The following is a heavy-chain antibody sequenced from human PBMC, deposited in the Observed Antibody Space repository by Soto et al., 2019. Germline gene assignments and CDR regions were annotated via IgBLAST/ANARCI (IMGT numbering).Heavy chain of an antibody. V-gene: IGHV1-18*01. J-gene: IGHJ4*02. Sequence: QVQLVQSGAEVKKPGASVKVSCKASGYTFTTYGMSWVRQAPGQGLAWMGWISTYNGNTKYAERLQGRVTMTTDTTTSTAYMELRSLRSDDTAVYYCARGPTDYYDNSGDYFLDYWGQGTLVTVSS. CDR3: ARGPTDYYDNSGDYFLDY. CDR1: GYTFTTYG. CDR2: ISTYNGNT. D-gene: IGHD3-22*01.